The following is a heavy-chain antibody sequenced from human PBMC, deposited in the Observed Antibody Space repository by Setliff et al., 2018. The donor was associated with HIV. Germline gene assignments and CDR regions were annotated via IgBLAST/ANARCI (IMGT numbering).Heavy chain of an antibody. Sequence: ASVKVSCKASGYTFNDSFIHWVRQAPGQGLEWMGWITPDSGGTNYAQKFQGRVTMTRDTSISTAYMELSRLTSDDTAVYYCARDGRYCSGGSCFTNRASYYYYYMDVWGKGTTVTVSS. CDR2: ITPDSGGT. J-gene: IGHJ6*03. CDR3: ARDGRYCSGGSCFTNRASYYYYYMDV. V-gene: IGHV1-2*02. CDR1: GYTFNDSF. D-gene: IGHD2-15*01.